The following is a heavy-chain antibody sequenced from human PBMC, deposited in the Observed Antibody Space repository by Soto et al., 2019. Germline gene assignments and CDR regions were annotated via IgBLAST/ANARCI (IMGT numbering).Heavy chain of an antibody. CDR3: AKDYYDSGYFDY. D-gene: IGHD3-22*01. Sequence: PGGSLRLSCEASGFTFSSYGMHWVRQAPGKGLEWVAGISYDGSNKYYTDSVKGRFTISRDSSKNTLYLQMNSLRAEDTAVYYCAKDYYDSGYFDYWGQGT. J-gene: IGHJ4*02. V-gene: IGHV3-30*18. CDR2: ISYDGSNK. CDR1: GFTFSSYG.